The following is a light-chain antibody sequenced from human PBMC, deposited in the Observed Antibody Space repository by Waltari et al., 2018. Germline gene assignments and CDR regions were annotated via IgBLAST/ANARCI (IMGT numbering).Light chain of an antibody. V-gene: IGLV3-10*01. CDR1: ALPKKY. Sequence: SYELTQPPSVSVSPGQTARITCSGDALPKKYAYWYPQKSGQAPVQVIYEDVKRPSGIPERFSGSSSGTMVTLTISGAQVEDEADYYCYSTDSSGNVQVFGGGTKLTVL. CDR2: EDV. J-gene: IGLJ2*01. CDR3: YSTDSSGNVQV.